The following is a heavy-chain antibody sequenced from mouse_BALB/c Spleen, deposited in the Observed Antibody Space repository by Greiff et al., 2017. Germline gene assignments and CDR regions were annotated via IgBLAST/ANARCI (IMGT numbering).Heavy chain of an antibody. Sequence: VQLQQSGTVLARPGASVKMSCKASGYTFSSYWMHWVKQRPGQGLEWIGAIYPGNSDTSYNQKFKGKAKLTAVTSTSTAYMELSSLTNEDSAVYYCTRGGEVRRHYYAMDYWGQGTSVTVSS. V-gene: IGHV1-5*01. CDR1: GYTFSSYW. CDR2: IYPGNSDT. J-gene: IGHJ4*01. D-gene: IGHD2-14*01. CDR3: TRGGEVRRHYYAMDY.